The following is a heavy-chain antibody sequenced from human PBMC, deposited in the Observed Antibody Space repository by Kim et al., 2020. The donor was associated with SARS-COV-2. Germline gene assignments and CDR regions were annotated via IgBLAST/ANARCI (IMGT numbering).Heavy chain of an antibody. V-gene: IGHV4-34*01. CDR1: GGSFSGYY. CDR3: ARSSSYYYGSGNYYPFDY. J-gene: IGHJ4*02. Sequence: SETLSLTCAVYGGSFSGYYWSWIRQSPGKGLEWIGEIDPSGSTNYNPSLKSRVTISLDTSKTQFSLRLSSVTAADTAVYYCARSSSYYYGSGNYYPFDYWGQRTLVTVSS. D-gene: IGHD3-10*01. CDR2: IDPSGST.